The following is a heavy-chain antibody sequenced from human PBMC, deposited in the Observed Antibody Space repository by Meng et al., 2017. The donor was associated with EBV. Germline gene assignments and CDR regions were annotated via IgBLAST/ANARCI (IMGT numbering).Heavy chain of an antibody. CDR1: GGTFRSDA. Sequence: QVQLLQSGAGVKKPGSSVKVSCRTSGGTFRSDAVSWVRQAPGQGLEWMGGLIPMVGAPHYAQKFQGRVTIIADESTSTHSMELNSLRSEDTAMYYSASESGRGFTPDYWGQGTLVTVSS. CDR2: LIPMVGAP. D-gene: IGHD3-10*01. CDR3: ASESGRGFTPDY. V-gene: IGHV1-69*01. J-gene: IGHJ4*02.